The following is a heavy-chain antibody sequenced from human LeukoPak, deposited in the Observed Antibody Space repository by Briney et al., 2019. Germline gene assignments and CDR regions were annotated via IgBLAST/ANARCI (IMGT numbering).Heavy chain of an antibody. D-gene: IGHD3-10*01. J-gene: IGHJ4*02. CDR1: GFTFSSYW. V-gene: IGHV3-7*03. CDR3: AKGNYYGSGSYVDY. CDR2: IKQDGSER. Sequence: GGSLRLSCAASGFTFSSYWMSWVRQAPGKGLEWVANIKQDGSERNYVDSVKGRFTISRDNAKNSLYLQMNSLRAEDTALYYCAKGNYYGSGSYVDYWGQGTLVTVSS.